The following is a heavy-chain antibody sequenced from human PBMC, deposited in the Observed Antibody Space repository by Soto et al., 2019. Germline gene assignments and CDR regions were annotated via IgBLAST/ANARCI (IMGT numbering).Heavy chain of an antibody. J-gene: IGHJ4*02. CDR2: ISGNSNYI. CDR3: VSDSSGPY. V-gene: IGHV3-21*01. CDR1: GFTFSHYT. Sequence: EVHLVESGGGLVKPGGSLRITCAASGFTFSHYTMNWVRQPPGKGLEWVSAISGNSNYIYYKDSVKGRCTISRENAKDSLYMQMDSLRDEDTAVYYCVSDSSGPYWGQGTLVSVSS. D-gene: IGHD3-22*01.